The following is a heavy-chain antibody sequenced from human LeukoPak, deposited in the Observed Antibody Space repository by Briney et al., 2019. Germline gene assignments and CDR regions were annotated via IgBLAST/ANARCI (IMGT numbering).Heavy chain of an antibody. CDR1: GFISRDYW. Sequence: PGGSLRLSCAASGFISRDYWMLWVRQAPGKGPIWVSRIDRDGFPTIYADSVKGRFTVSRNNARNTLYLQMDDLRDDDSAVYYCAASRWSGALDFWGKGSLVTVSS. D-gene: IGHD3-3*01. CDR3: AASRWSGALDF. J-gene: IGHJ4*02. V-gene: IGHV3-74*01. CDR2: IDRDGFPT.